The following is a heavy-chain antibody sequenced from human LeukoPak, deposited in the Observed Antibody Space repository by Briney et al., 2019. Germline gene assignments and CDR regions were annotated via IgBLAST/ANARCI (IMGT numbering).Heavy chain of an antibody. CDR3: ARGGVIGGEEFDY. Sequence: PGGSLRLSCAASGFTFSSYSMNWVRQAPGKGREWVLSISTNSSYISYADSFKGRFTISRDNAKNSLYLQMNSLRAEDTAVYYCARGGVIGGEEFDYWGQGTLVTVSS. J-gene: IGHJ4*02. D-gene: IGHD3-16*02. CDR2: ISTNSSYI. CDR1: GFTFSSYS. V-gene: IGHV3-21*01.